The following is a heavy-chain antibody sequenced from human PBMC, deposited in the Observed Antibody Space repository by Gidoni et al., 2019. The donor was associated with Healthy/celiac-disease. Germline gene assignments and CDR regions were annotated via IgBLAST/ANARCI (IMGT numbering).Heavy chain of an antibody. J-gene: IGHJ5*02. CDR1: GGTFSSYA. Sequence: QVQLVPSGAAVKKPGSSVKVSCKASGGTFSSYAISWVRQAPGQGLEWMGGIIPIFGTANYAQKFQGRVTITADESTSTAYMELSSLRSEDTAVYYCASATSGANWFDPWGQGTLVTVSS. V-gene: IGHV1-69*01. CDR2: IIPIFGTA. D-gene: IGHD1-26*01. CDR3: ASATSGANWFDP.